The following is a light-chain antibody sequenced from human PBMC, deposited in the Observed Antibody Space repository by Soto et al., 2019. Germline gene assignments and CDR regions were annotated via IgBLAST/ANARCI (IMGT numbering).Light chain of an antibody. CDR3: QQFGDWPS. CDR2: DSS. V-gene: IGKV3D-15*01. Sequence: EIRMTQSPATLSVSPGDNATLSCRASQSVSSHVVWYQQKHGQAPRLLISDSSTRAPGIPARFSGSGSGTEFTLTISSLQSDDFAVYYCQQFGDWPSFGLGTKVEI. CDR1: QSVSSH. J-gene: IGKJ1*01.